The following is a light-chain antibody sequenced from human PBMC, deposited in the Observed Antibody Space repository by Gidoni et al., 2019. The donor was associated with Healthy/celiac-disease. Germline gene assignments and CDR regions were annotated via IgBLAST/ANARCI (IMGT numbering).Light chain of an antibody. CDR1: QDISNY. Sequence: DIQMTQSPSPLFASGGDRVTITCQASQDISNYLDWYQQKPGKAPKRLIYDASNLETGVPSRFSGSGSGTDFTFTISSLQPEDIATYYCQQYDNHPLTFGEGTKVEIK. V-gene: IGKV1-33*01. CDR3: QQYDNHPLT. J-gene: IGKJ4*01. CDR2: DAS.